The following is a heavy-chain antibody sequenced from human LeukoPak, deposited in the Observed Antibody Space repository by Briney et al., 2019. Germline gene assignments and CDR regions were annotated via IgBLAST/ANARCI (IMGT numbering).Heavy chain of an antibody. V-gene: IGHV1-58*02. CDR2: IVVGSGNT. CDR3: AALGIVGAAYYFDY. D-gene: IGHD1-26*01. Sequence: SVKVSCKASGFTFTSSAMQWVRRARGQRLEWIGWIVVGSGNTNYAQKFQERVTITRDMSTSTAYMELSSLRSEDTAVYYCAALGIVGAAYYFDYWGQGTLVTVSS. J-gene: IGHJ4*02. CDR1: GFTFTSSA.